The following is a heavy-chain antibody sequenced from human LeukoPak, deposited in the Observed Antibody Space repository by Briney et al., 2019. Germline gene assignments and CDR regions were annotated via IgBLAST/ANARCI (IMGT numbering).Heavy chain of an antibody. CDR3: ARGPSPYSSGGSCYPDY. J-gene: IGHJ4*02. V-gene: IGHV1-69*05. CDR2: IIPIFGTA. Sequence: ASVKVSCKASGGTFSSYAISWVRQAPGQGLEWMGGIIPIFGTANYAQKFQGRVTITTDESTSTAYMELSSLRSEDTAVYYCARGPSPYSSGGSCYPDYWGQGTLVTVSS. CDR1: GGTFSSYA. D-gene: IGHD2-15*01.